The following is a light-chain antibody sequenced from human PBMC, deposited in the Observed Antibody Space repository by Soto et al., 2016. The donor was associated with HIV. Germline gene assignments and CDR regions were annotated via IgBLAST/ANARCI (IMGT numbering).Light chain of an antibody. CDR3: QQYYSTPWT. Sequence: DIQMTQSPSSLSASVGGRVTITRRASQGISNSLAWYQQKPGKAPKLLLYAASTLEPGVPFRFSGSGSGTDYTLTISSLQPEDFATYYCQQYYSTPWTFGQGTKVEI. CDR2: AAS. CDR1: QGISNS. J-gene: IGKJ1*01. V-gene: IGKV1-NL1*01.